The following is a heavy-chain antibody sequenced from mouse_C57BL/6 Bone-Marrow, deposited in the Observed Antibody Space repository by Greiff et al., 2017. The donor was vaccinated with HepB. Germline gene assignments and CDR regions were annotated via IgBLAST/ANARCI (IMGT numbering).Heavy chain of an antibody. V-gene: IGHV1-15*01. CDR2: IDPETGGT. Sequence: QVQLQQSGAELVRPGASVTLSCKASGYTFTDYEMHWVKQTPVHGLEWIGAIDPETGGTAYNQKFKGKAILTADKSSSTAYMELRSLTSEDSAVYYCTRGGGGAWFAYWGQGTLVTVSA. CDR1: GYTFTDYE. J-gene: IGHJ3*01. D-gene: IGHD1-1*02. CDR3: TRGGGGAWFAY.